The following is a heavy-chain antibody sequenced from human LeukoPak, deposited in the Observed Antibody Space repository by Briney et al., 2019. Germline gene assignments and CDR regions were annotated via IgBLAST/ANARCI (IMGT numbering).Heavy chain of an antibody. J-gene: IGHJ4*02. V-gene: IGHV4-31*03. CDR2: IYYSGST. CDR1: GGSISSGGYY. D-gene: IGHD6-13*01. Sequence: SQTLSLTCTVSGGSISSGGYYWSWIRQHPGEGLEWIGYIYYSGSTYYNPSLKSRVTISVDTSKNQFSLKLSSVTAADTAVYYCARDNIAAAGTYDYWGQGTLVTVSS. CDR3: ARDNIAAAGTYDY.